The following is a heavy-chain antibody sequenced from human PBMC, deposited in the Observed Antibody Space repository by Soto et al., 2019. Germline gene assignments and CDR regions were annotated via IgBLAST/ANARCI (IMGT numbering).Heavy chain of an antibody. D-gene: IGHD3-22*01. CDR3: ARHSSLGSGYYP. CDR2: IYYSGRT. Sequence: PSETLSLTCAVSGYSISSSNWWGWIRQPPGKGLEWIGYIYYSGRTYYNPSLESRVTISVDTSKNQFSLKMNFVTAADTAVYYCARHSSLGSGYYPWGQGTMVTVSS. V-gene: IGHV4-28*01. CDR1: GYSISSSNW. J-gene: IGHJ3*01.